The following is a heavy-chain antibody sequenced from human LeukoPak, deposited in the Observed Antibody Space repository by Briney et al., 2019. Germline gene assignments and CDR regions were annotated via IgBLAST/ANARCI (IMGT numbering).Heavy chain of an antibody. CDR1: GFTFSTYW. D-gene: IGHD5-12*01. J-gene: IGHJ4*02. CDR3: ARGKYGGYFIDY. V-gene: IGHV3-74*01. CDR2: INPDGSGT. Sequence: GGSLRLSCAASGFTFSTYWMHWVRQGPGKGLVWVSRINPDGSGTSHADSVKGRFTISRDNAKNTLYLQMNSLRAEDTAVYYCARGKYGGYFIDYWGQGTLVTASS.